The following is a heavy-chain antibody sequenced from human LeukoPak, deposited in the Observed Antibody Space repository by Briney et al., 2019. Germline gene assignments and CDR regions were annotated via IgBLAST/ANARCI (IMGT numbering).Heavy chain of an antibody. CDR3: ARDRPLLGGGYYGLDV. Sequence: GGSLRLSCAASGFTFSRYWMQWVRQAPGKGLVWVSRINNDGISTSYADSVKGRFTISRDNAKNTLYLQMNSLRAEDTAVYYCARDRPLLGGGYYGLDVWGQGTTVTVSS. V-gene: IGHV3-74*01. J-gene: IGHJ6*02. CDR2: INNDGIST. D-gene: IGHD3-10*01. CDR1: GFTFSRYW.